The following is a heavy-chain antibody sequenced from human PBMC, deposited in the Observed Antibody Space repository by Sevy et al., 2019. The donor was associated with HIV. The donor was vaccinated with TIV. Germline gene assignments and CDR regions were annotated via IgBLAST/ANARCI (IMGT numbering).Heavy chain of an antibody. CDR3: AKDRRYSSSTSCYTYYYNGMDV. D-gene: IGHD2-2*02. Sequence: GGSLRLSCAASGFTFDDYTMHWVRQAPGKGLEWVSLISWDGGSTYYADSVKGRFTISRDNSKNSLYLQMNSLRTEDTALYYCAKDRRYSSSTSCYTYYYNGMDVWGQGTTVTVSS. CDR1: GFTFDDYT. CDR2: ISWDGGST. J-gene: IGHJ6*02. V-gene: IGHV3-43*01.